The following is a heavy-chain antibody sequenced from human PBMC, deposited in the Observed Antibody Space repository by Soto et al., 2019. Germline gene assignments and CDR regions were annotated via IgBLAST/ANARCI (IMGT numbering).Heavy chain of an antibody. CDR3: AKDDTYSGSSDSNYGMDV. D-gene: IGHD1-26*01. CDR2: IRNKANNYAT. V-gene: IGHV3-73*01. CDR1: GFTFSGSA. J-gene: IGHJ6*02. Sequence: PGGSLRLSCSASGFTFSGSAMHWVRQASGKGLEWVGRIRNKANNYATAYAASVKGRFTISRDDSKNTAYLQMNSLRAEDTAVYYCAKDDTYSGSSDSNYGMDVWGQGTTVTVSS.